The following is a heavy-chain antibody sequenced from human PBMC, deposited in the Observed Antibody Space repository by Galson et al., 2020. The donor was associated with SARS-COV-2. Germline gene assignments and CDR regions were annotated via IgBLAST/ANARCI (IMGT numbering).Heavy chain of an antibody. Sequence: GSLRLSCAASGFTVSSNSMSWVRQAPGKGLEWVSVIYSGGSTYYADSVKGRFTISRDNSKNTLYLQMNSLRAEDTAVYYCARDLYYYGMDVWGQGTTVTVSS. CDR1: GFTVSSNS. CDR2: IYSGGST. CDR3: ARDLYYYGMDV. J-gene: IGHJ6*02. V-gene: IGHV3-53*01.